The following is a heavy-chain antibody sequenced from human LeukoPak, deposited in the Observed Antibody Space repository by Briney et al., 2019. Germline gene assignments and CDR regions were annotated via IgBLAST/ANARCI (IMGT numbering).Heavy chain of an antibody. CDR1: GYSFLTYW. CDR2: IYPGDSDT. Sequence: GESLKISCKGSGYSFLTYWIGWVRQMPGKGLEWMGIIYPGDSDTRYSPSFQGQVTISADESIRNAYLQWSSLKASDTAMYYCARGSSGYTYGFDYWGQGTLVTVSS. CDR3: ARGSSGYTYGFDY. J-gene: IGHJ4*02. V-gene: IGHV5-51*01. D-gene: IGHD5-18*01.